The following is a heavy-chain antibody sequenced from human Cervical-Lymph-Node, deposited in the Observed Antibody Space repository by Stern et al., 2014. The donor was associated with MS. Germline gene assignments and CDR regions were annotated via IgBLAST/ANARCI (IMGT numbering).Heavy chain of an antibody. D-gene: IGHD3-22*01. CDR2: IYYNGNT. V-gene: IGHV4-30-4*01. CDR1: GGSITSDDSY. CDR3: ARDRTYYSFDY. J-gene: IGHJ4*02. Sequence: VQLVESGPGLVKPSQTLSLTCTVSGGSITSDDSYWTWIRQPPGKGLEWIGYIYYNGNTYYNPSLKSRLIISVDTSKNQFSLKLISVTAADTAVYYCARDRTYYSFDYWGQGTLVTVSS.